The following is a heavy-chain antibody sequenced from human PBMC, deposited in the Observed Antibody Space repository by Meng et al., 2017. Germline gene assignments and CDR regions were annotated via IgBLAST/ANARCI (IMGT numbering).Heavy chain of an antibody. CDR1: GGTFSSYA. J-gene: IGHJ4*02. D-gene: IGHD6-19*01. V-gene: IGHV1-69*06. CDR2: IIPIFGTA. CDR3: HSGWYQAGDDY. Sequence: QGASGTSGGGVKKPVSSVKVSCKASGGTFSSYAISWVRQAPGQGLEWMGGIIPIFGTANYAQKFQGRVTITADKSTSTAYMELSSLRSEDTAVYYCHSGWYQAGDDYWGQGTLVTVSS.